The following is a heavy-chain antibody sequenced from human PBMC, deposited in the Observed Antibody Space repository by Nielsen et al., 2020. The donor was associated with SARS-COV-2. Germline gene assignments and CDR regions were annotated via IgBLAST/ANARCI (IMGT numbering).Heavy chain of an antibody. J-gene: IGHJ4*02. Sequence: GGSLRLSCAASGFIFDRYDMHWVRQTTGRGLEWVSFVSCDGKSSFHADSVRGRFTISRDNSKNTVFLQMNSLTVEDTAIYYCARDGQGFGGNYCDHWGQGSLVTVSS. CDR2: VSCDGKSS. D-gene: IGHD3-16*01. CDR1: GFIFDRYD. V-gene: IGHV3-30*04. CDR3: ARDGQGFGGNYCDH.